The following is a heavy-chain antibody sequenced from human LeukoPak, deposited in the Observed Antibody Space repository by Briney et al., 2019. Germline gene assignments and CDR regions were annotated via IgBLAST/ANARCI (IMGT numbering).Heavy chain of an antibody. CDR2: IRSKANNYAT. CDR1: GFTLSGSA. CDR3: TTDPDLIGVAAAGNPFQH. Sequence: PGGSLKLSCSASGFTLSGSAMHWVRQAPGKGLERVGRIRSKANNYATSYAASVKGRFTITRDDSKNTAYLQMNSLKTEDTAVYYCTTDPDLIGVAAAGNPFQHWGQGTLVTVSS. J-gene: IGHJ1*01. V-gene: IGHV3-73*01. D-gene: IGHD6-13*01.